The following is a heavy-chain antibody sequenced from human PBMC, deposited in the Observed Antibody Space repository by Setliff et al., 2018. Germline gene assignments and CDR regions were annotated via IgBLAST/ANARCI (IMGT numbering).Heavy chain of an antibody. V-gene: IGHV4-30-4*08. D-gene: IGHD3-22*01. J-gene: IGHJ4*02. CDR2: IYSSGST. Sequence: SETLSLTCTVSGGSISSGDYYWSWIRQPPGKGLEWIGYIYSSGSTYYNPSLKSRVSISVDTSKNQFSLKLSSVTAADTAVYYCARESRYYYDNLGTLDYWGLRLSWSPSPQ. CDR1: GGSISSGDYY. CDR3: ARESRYYYDNLGTLDY.